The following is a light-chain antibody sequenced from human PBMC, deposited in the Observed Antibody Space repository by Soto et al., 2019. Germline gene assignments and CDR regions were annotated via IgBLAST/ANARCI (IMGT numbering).Light chain of an antibody. CDR3: TSYTGSSTHV. V-gene: IGLV2-14*01. Sequence: QSALTQPASVSGSPGQSITISCTGTSSDVGGYNYVSWYQQHPGKAPKLMIYDVSNRPSGVSNRFSGSTSGNTASLPISGLQAEDEADYYCTSYTGSSTHVFGTGTKVTVL. CDR2: DVS. CDR1: SSDVGGYNY. J-gene: IGLJ1*01.